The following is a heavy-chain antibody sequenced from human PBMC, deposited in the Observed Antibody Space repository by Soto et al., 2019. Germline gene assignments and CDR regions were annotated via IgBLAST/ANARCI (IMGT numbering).Heavy chain of an antibody. CDR3: AREGALRHFDFDY. CDR1: GFTFSSYD. Sequence: EVQVLESGGGLVQPGGSLRLSCAASGFTFSSYDMSWVRQAPGKGLEWASAVTSSGAGTYYADSVKGRFTISRDNSKNTLYLQMNSLRAEDTALYYCAREGALRHFDFDYWGQGTLVTVSS. J-gene: IGHJ4*02. D-gene: IGHD3-9*01. CDR2: VTSSGAGT. V-gene: IGHV3-23*01.